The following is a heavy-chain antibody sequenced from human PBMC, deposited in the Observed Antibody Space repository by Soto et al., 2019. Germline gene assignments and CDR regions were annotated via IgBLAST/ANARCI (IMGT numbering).Heavy chain of an antibody. CDR3: AKELGYDILTGYGTNAFDI. CDR1: GFTFDDYA. V-gene: IGHV3-9*01. Sequence: DVQLVESGGGLVQPGRSLRLSCAASGFTFDDYAMHWVRQAPGKGLEWVSGISWNSGSIGYADSVKGRFTISRDNAKNSLYLQMNSLRAEDTALYYCAKELGYDILTGYGTNAFDIWGQGTMVTVSS. CDR2: ISWNSGSI. D-gene: IGHD3-9*01. J-gene: IGHJ3*02.